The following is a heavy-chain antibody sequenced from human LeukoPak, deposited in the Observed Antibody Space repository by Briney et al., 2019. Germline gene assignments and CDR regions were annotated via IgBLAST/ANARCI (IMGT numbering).Heavy chain of an antibody. CDR2: IYYSGST. Sequence: SETLSLTCTVSGGSISSGGYYWSWIRQHPGKGLEWIGYIYYSGSTYYNPSLKSRVTISVDTSKNQFSLKLSSVTAADTAVYYCAREVLPYYYDSSGSLLDSPWGRGTVVSVPS. CDR3: AREVLPYYYDSSGSLLDSP. D-gene: IGHD3-22*01. J-gene: IGHJ5*02. CDR1: GGSISSGGYY. V-gene: IGHV4-31*03.